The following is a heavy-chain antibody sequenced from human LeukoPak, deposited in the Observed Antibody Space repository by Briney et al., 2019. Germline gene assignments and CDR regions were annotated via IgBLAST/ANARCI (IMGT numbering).Heavy chain of an antibody. CDR2: IKADGSGT. CDR1: GFTIGPYA. Sequence: GGALRLSCAASGFTIGPYAMYWVRQGPGRGLEWVSVIKADGSGTFYADSVGGLFTTSRDNSKNSLYLQMNSLTSEDTALYYCATWAFYHNLDVWGQGTTVIVSS. V-gene: IGHV3-43*02. J-gene: IGHJ6*02. CDR3: ATWAFYHNLDV. D-gene: IGHD2/OR15-2a*01.